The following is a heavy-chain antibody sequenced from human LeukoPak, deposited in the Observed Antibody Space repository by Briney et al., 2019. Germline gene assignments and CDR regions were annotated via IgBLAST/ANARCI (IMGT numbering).Heavy chain of an antibody. J-gene: IGHJ5*02. CDR3: ARDLNRNWFDP. Sequence: PGGSLRLSCAASGFTFSSYAMSWVRQAPGKGLEWVSAISASGGSTYYADSVKGRFTISRDNSKSTLYLQMNSLRAEDTAIFYCARDLNRNWFDPWGQGTLVTVSS. D-gene: IGHD1-14*01. CDR2: ISASGGST. CDR1: GFTFSSYA. V-gene: IGHV3-23*01.